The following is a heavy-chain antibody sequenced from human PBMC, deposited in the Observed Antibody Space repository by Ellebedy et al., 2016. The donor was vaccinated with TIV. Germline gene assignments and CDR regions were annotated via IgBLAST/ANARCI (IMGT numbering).Heavy chain of an antibody. CDR3: TSGRRWLQCDH. V-gene: IGHV3-15*07. D-gene: IGHD5-24*01. CDR2: IKSKTDGGAT. Sequence: PGGSLRLSCAASGFTFSNAWMNWVRQAPGKGLEWVGRIKSKTDGGATDYAAPVKGRFTVSRDDSENTLYLQLNSLKTEDTAVYYCTSGRRWLQCDHWGQGTLVTVSS. J-gene: IGHJ4*02. CDR1: GFTFSNAW.